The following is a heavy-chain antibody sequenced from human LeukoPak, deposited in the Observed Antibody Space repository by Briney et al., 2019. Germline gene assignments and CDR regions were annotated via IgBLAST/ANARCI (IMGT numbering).Heavy chain of an antibody. Sequence: GGSLRLSCAASGFTFSSYGMSWVRQAPGKGLECISGFSGSGGSTYYADSVKGRFTISRDNSKNTLYLQMNSLRTEDTALYYCATAPYDSIGIFDYWGQGTLVTVSS. CDR3: ATAPYDSIGIFDY. D-gene: IGHD3-22*01. V-gene: IGHV3-23*01. J-gene: IGHJ4*02. CDR1: GFTFSSYG. CDR2: FSGSGGST.